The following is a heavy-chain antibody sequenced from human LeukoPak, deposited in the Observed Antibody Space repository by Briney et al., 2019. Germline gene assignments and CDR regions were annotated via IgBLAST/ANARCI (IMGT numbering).Heavy chain of an antibody. V-gene: IGHV3-30*03. CDR3: GRLMGGYDSYFYGMDV. D-gene: IGHD5-12*01. CDR1: GFTFSSFG. CDR2: ISYDGSNK. J-gene: IGHJ6*02. Sequence: GGSLRLSCAASGFTFSSFGMHWVRQAPGKGLEWVAVISYDGSNKYYADSVKGRFTISRDNSQNTLYLQMNSLRLEDTAVYYCGRLMGGYDSYFYGMDVWGQGTTVTVSS.